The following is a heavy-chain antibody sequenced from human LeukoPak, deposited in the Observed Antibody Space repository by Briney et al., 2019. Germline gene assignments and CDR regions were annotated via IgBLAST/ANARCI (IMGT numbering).Heavy chain of an antibody. J-gene: IGHJ3*02. D-gene: IGHD5-24*01. Sequence: SETLSLTCTVSGGSFSSSSYYWGWIRQPPGKGLEWIGSMYYSGCTYYNASLRSRVTISVDTSKNQFSLKLSSVTAADTAVYYCARHFDRDGYKSNAFDIWGQGTMVTVSS. CDR1: GGSFSSSSYY. CDR2: MYYSGCT. CDR3: ARHFDRDGYKSNAFDI. V-gene: IGHV4-39*01.